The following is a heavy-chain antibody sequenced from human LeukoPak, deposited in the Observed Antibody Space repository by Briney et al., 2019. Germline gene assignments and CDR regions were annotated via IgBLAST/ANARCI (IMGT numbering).Heavy chain of an antibody. Sequence: SETLSLTCAVYGGSFSGYYWSWIRQPPGKGLEWIGEINHSGSTNYNPSLKSRVTISVDTSKNQFSLKLSSVTAADTAVYYCAGRRGTMIVVVTYPFGYWGQGTLVTVSS. D-gene: IGHD3-22*01. CDR1: GGSFSGYY. CDR3: AGRRGTMIVVVTYPFGY. J-gene: IGHJ4*02. V-gene: IGHV4-34*01. CDR2: INHSGST.